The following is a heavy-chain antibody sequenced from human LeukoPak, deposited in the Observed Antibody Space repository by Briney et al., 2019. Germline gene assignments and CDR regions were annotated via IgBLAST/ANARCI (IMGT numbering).Heavy chain of an antibody. D-gene: IGHD6-13*01. Sequence: PSETLSLTCTVSGGSISSSSYYWGWIRQPPGKGLEWIGSFYYSGSTYYNPSLKSRVTISVDTSKNQFSLKLSSVTAADTAVYYCARLPYSSSLDHWGQGTLVTVSS. J-gene: IGHJ4*02. CDR2: FYYSGST. V-gene: IGHV4-39*01. CDR1: GGSISSSSYY. CDR3: ARLPYSSSLDH.